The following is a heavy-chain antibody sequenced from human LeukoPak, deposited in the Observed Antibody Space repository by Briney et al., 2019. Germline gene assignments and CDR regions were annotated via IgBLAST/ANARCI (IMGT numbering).Heavy chain of an antibody. D-gene: IGHD5-12*01. J-gene: IGHJ4*02. Sequence: ASVKVSCKASGYSLIDNGINWVRQAPGQGLEWMGWISPYKGNTNYAQKLQGRVTMTTDTSTRTAYMELRSLRFDDTAVYYCARDSGYSGYVLFDYWGQGTLVTVSS. CDR2: ISPYKGNT. CDR1: GYSLIDNG. CDR3: ARDSGYSGYVLFDY. V-gene: IGHV1-18*01.